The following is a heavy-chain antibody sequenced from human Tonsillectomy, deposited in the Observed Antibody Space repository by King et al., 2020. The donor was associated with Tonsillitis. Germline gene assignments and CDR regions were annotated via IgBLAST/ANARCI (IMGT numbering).Heavy chain of an antibody. D-gene: IGHD1-1*01. V-gene: IGHV3-9*01. Sequence: VQLVESGGGLVQPGRSLRLSCAASGFTFDDYAMHWVRQAPGKGLDWVSGISWNSGSIGYADSVKGRFTISRDNAKNSLYLQMNSLRAEDTALYYCAKDSTSLEDAFDIWGQGTMVTVSS. CDR3: AKDSTSLEDAFDI. J-gene: IGHJ3*02. CDR1: GFTFDDYA. CDR2: ISWNSGSI.